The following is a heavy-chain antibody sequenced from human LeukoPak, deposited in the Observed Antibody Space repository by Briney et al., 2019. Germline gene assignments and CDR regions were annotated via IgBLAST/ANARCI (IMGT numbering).Heavy chain of an antibody. CDR3: ARSEGIGSGGSIYYYYGMDV. V-gene: IGHV1-69*01. J-gene: IGHJ6*02. CDR1: GGTFSSYA. CDR2: IILIFGTA. Sequence: AVKVSCEASGGTFSSYAISWVLPAPGQGVEWMGGIILIFGTANYAQKLQGRVTITADESTSTAYMELSSLRSEDTAVYYCARSEGIGSGGSIYYYYGMDVWGQGTTVTVSS. D-gene: IGHD2-15*01.